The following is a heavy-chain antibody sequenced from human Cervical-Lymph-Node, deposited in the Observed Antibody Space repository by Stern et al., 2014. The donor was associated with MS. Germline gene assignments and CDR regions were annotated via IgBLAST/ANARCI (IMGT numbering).Heavy chain of an antibody. J-gene: IGHJ4*02. Sequence: EEQLMRSGWCLVKPGGWLRLAGAASGFTLGSYSLNWVLQAPGKVLELVSSISSSSSYIYYADSVKGRFTISRDNAKNSLYLQMNSLRAEDTAVYYCARDLSSGWYRPFDYWGQGTLVTVSS. D-gene: IGHD6-19*01. V-gene: IGHV3-21*01. CDR1: GFTLGSYS. CDR3: ARDLSSGWYRPFDY. CDR2: ISSSSSYI.